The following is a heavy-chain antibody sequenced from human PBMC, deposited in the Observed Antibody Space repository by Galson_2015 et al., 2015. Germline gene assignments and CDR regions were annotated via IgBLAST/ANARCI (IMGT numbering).Heavy chain of an antibody. CDR3: ARHYHYGDYGPGAFDI. CDR2: IYYSGST. V-gene: IGHV4-39*01. J-gene: IGHJ3*02. Sequence: ETLSLTCTVSGGSISSSSYYWGWIRQPPGKGLEWIGSIYYSGSTYYNPSLKSRVTISVDTSKNQFSLKLSSVTAADTAVYYCARHYHYGDYGPGAFDIWGQGTMVTVSS. D-gene: IGHD4-17*01. CDR1: GGSISSSSYY.